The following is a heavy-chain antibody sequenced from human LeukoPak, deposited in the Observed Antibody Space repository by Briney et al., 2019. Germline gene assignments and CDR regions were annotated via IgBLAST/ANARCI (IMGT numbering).Heavy chain of an antibody. Sequence: SETLSLTCTVSGGSISSGGYYWSWIRQHPGKGLEWIGYIYYSGSTYYNPSLKSRVTISVDTSKNQFSLKLSSVTAADTAVYYCARGSGGGELSSFEYWGQGTLVTVSS. CDR1: GGSISSGGYY. V-gene: IGHV4-31*03. D-gene: IGHD3-16*02. J-gene: IGHJ4*02. CDR2: IYYSGST. CDR3: ARGSGGGELSSFEY.